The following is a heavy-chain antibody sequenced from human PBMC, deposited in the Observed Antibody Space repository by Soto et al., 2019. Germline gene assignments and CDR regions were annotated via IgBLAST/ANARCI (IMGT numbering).Heavy chain of an antibody. J-gene: IGHJ4*02. CDR3: ARLRGGCPADF. V-gene: IGHV4-39*01. CDR1: GGSISNNNYH. D-gene: IGHD3-16*01. CDR2: IYYRGNT. Sequence: SETLSLTCSVSGGSISNNNYHWGWIHQPPGKGLEWMGSIYYRGNTYYNPSLRSRITISVDTSRNQFSLALSSVTAADTAVYFCARLRGGCPADFWGQGTLVTVSS.